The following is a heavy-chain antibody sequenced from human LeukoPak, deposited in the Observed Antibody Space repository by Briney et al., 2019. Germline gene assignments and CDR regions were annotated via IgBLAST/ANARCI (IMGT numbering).Heavy chain of an antibody. D-gene: IGHD5-24*01. J-gene: IGHJ4*02. Sequence: GGSLRLSCAASGFTFSNFGMHWVRQAPGKGLEWVAAISYDGKNEYYTDSVKGRFTISRDNAKNTVYLQMNSLKPEDTAVYYCAKQMAVDYFDYWGQGTLVTVSS. V-gene: IGHV3-30*18. CDR2: ISYDGKNE. CDR1: GFTFSNFG. CDR3: AKQMAVDYFDY.